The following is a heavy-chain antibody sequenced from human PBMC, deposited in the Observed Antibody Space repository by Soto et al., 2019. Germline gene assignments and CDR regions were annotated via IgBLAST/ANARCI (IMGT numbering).Heavy chain of an antibody. V-gene: IGHV1-18*04. J-gene: IGHJ5*02. CDR2: ISAYNGNT. CDR3: ARSGYYDSSGYYWFDP. CDR1: GYTFTSYG. Sequence: ASVKVSCKASGYTFTSYGISWVPQAPGQGLEWMGWISAYNGNTNYAQKLQGRVTMTTDTSTSTAYMEVRSLRSDDTAVYYCARSGYYDSSGYYWFDPWGQGTLVIVSS. D-gene: IGHD3-22*01.